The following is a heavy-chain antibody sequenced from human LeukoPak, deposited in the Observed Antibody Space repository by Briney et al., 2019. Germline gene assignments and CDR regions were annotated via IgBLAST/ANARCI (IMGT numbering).Heavy chain of an antibody. D-gene: IGHD3-16*02. J-gene: IGHJ5*02. CDR2: ISAYNGNT. CDR1: GYTFTSYG. V-gene: IGHV1-18*01. Sequence: ASVKVSCKASGYTFTSYGISWVQQAPGQGLEWMGWISAYNGNTNYAQKLQGRVAMTTDTSTSTAYMELRSLRSDDTAVYYCARYLYNFGWFDPWGQGTLVTVSS. CDR3: ARYLYNFGWFDP.